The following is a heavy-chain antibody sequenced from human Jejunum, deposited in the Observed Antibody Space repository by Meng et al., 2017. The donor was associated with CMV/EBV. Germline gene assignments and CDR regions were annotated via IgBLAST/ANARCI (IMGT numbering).Heavy chain of an antibody. CDR2: ISAYNGNT. Sequence: QVGESRGGVKKPGGSVKVSCKASGYTFTNYGITGARQAPGQGLEWMGWISAYNGNTNYAQTLQGRLTMTTDTSTSTAYMELRSLRSDDTAVYYCARVEVGITSGDYWGQGTLVTVSS. V-gene: IGHV1-18*01. CDR1: GYTFTNYG. D-gene: IGHD1-26*01. CDR3: ARVEVGITSGDY. J-gene: IGHJ4*02.